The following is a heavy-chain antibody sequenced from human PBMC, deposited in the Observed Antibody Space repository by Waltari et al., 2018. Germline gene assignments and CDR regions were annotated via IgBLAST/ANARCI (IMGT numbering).Heavy chain of an antibody. V-gene: IGHV1-2*04. J-gene: IGHJ4*02. CDR3: ARRSCTGECYAPYVY. Sequence: QIQLVQSGAEVTKPGASVKVSCKHSGYPFTDSHIHWVRKAPGQGLEWMGWINPKSGGTYYAQTFQGWVTMTRDTSTSTVYMELSSLKSDDTAVYYCARRSCTGECYAPYVYWGQGSLVTVSS. D-gene: IGHD2-8*02. CDR2: INPKSGGT. CDR1: GYPFTDSH.